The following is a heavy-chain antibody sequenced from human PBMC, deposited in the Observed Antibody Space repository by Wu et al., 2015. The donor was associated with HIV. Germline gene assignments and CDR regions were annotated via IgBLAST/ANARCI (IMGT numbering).Heavy chain of an antibody. D-gene: IGHD1-26*01. CDR1: GYTFISYG. CDR2: INPNSGDT. Sequence: QVQLVQSGAEVKKPGASVKVSCKASGYTFISYGISWVRQAPGQGLEWMGWINPNSGDTKYAQMFQGRISLTKDTSITTAYVELSRLRSDDTAMYYCARAIVGSYFDYWGQGTLVTVSS. CDR3: ARAIVGSYFDY. V-gene: IGHV1-18*01. J-gene: IGHJ4*02.